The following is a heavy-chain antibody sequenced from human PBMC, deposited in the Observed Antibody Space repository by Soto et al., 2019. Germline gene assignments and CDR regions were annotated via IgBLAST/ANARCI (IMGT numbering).Heavy chain of an antibody. CDR1: GDSVSSNSAA. Sequence: SQTLSLTCAISGDSVSSNSAAWNWIRQSPSRGLEWLGRTYYRSKWYNDYAVSVKSRITINPDTSKNQFSLQLNSVTPEDTAVYYCARSYGSGSYYNGAYYYYGMDVWGQGTTVTVSS. D-gene: IGHD3-10*01. CDR2: TYYRSKWYN. CDR3: ARSYGSGSYYNGAYYYYGMDV. V-gene: IGHV6-1*01. J-gene: IGHJ6*02.